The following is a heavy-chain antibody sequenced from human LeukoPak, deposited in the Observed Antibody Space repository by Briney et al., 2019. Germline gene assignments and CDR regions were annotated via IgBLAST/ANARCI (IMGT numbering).Heavy chain of an antibody. J-gene: IGHJ4*02. Sequence: QPGRSLRLSCAASGFVFSNFVMHWVRQAPGKGLVWVSRIPTDDNPTNYADFVQGRFTISRDNAKNTVYLQMNNLRAEDTAVYYCARDHYFKIDYWGQGTLVTVSS. D-gene: IGHD2/OR15-2a*01. V-gene: IGHV3-74*01. CDR3: ARDHYFKIDY. CDR1: GFVFSNFV. CDR2: IPTDDNPT.